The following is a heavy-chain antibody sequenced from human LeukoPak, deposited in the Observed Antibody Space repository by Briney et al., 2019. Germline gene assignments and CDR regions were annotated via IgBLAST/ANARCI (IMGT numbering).Heavy chain of an antibody. CDR3: VKDQYSSGSL. D-gene: IGHD6-19*01. CDR1: GFTFSSYW. J-gene: IGHJ4*02. V-gene: IGHV3-7*01. CDR2: IKQDGSEK. Sequence: PGGSLRLSCAASGFTFSSYWMNWVRQAPGKGLEWVANIKQDGSEKYYVDSVKGRFTISRDNAKNSLYLQMNSLRVEDTAVYYCVKDQYSSGSLWGQGTLVTVSS.